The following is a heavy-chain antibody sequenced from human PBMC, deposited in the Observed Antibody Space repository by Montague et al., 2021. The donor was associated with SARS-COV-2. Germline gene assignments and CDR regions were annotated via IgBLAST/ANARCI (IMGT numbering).Heavy chain of an antibody. D-gene: IGHD3-22*01. Sequence: SETLSLTCTVSGGSISSYYWSWIRQPPGKGLEWIGYIYYSGSTNYNPSLKSRVTISVDTSKNQFSLKLSSVTAADTAVYYCARVGVITTWFYFDYRGQGTLVTVSS. CDR1: GGSISSYY. CDR3: ARVGVITTWFYFDY. CDR2: IYYSGST. J-gene: IGHJ4*02. V-gene: IGHV4-59*01.